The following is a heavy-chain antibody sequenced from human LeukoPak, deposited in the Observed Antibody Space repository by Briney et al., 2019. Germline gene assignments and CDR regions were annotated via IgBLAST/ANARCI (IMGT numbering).Heavy chain of an antibody. J-gene: IGHJ3*02. D-gene: IGHD5-24*01. CDR3: ARHPSGYGWLQLPGPHAFDI. CDR2: IYTSGST. V-gene: IGHV4-61*02. Sequence: NPSQTLSLTCTVSGGSISSGSYYWSWIRQPAGKGLEWIGRIYTSGSTNYNPSLKSRVTISVDTSKNQFSLKLSSVTAADTAVYYCARHPSGYGWLQLPGPHAFDIWGQGTMVTVSS. CDR1: GGSISSGSYY.